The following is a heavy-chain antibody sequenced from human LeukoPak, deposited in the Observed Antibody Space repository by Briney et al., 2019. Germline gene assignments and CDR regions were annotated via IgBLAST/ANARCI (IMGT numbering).Heavy chain of an antibody. CDR3: ARDGGITVAADDY. D-gene: IGHD6-19*01. V-gene: IGHV1-18*01. J-gene: IGHJ4*02. CDR1: GYTFANYG. Sequence: ASVKVSCKASGYTFANYGFSWVRQAPGHGLEWMGWISAYNGNTNYAQKLQGRVTMTTDTSTSTAYMELRSLRFDDTAVYYCARDGGITVAADDYLGQGTLVTVSS. CDR2: ISAYNGNT.